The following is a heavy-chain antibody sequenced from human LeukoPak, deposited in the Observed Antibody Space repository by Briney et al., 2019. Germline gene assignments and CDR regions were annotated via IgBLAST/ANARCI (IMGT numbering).Heavy chain of an antibody. J-gene: IGHJ4*02. D-gene: IGHD6-6*01. Sequence: GGSLRLSCAASGFTFSSYWMSWVRQAPGKGLEWVANIKQDGSEKYYVDSVEGRFTISRDNAKNSLYLQMNSLRAEDTAVYYCARDLGYSSSALDYWGQGTLVTVSS. V-gene: IGHV3-7*01. CDR2: IKQDGSEK. CDR3: ARDLGYSSSALDY. CDR1: GFTFSSYW.